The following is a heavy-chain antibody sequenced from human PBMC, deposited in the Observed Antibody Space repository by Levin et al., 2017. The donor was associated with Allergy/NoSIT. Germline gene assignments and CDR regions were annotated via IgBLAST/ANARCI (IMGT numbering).Heavy chain of an antibody. J-gene: IGHJ3*02. CDR3: ARCQVAAAGNAFDI. V-gene: IGHV1-8*01. Sequence: ASVKVSCKASGYTFTSYDINWVRQATGQGLEWMGWMNPNSGNTGYAQKFQGRVTMTRNTSISTAYMELSSLRSEDTAVYYCARCQVAAAGNAFDIWGQGTMVTVSS. CDR1: GYTFTSYD. CDR2: MNPNSGNT. D-gene: IGHD6-13*01.